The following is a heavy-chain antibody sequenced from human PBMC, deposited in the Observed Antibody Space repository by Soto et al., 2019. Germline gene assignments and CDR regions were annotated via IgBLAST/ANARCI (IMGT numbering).Heavy chain of an antibody. Sequence: SVKVSCKASGGTFDSYAISWVRQAPGQGLEWMGGVIPMFLKSNYAQKFQGRVTITADKSTNTVYMEMNSLKSEDTAVYYCVRGGGEMANPPPYLYWGQGTQVTVSS. V-gene: IGHV1-69*06. D-gene: IGHD3-16*01. J-gene: IGHJ4*02. CDR3: VRGGGEMANPPPYLY. CDR1: GGTFDSYA. CDR2: VIPMFLKS.